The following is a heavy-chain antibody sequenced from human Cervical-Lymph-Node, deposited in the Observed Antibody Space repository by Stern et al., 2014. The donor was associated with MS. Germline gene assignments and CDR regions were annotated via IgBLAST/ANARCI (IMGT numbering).Heavy chain of an antibody. Sequence: QMQLVQSGAEVKKPGSSMKVSCKASGGTFSTFDTIWVRQAPGQGLELLGGISPLFGTTNYVQKFQGRVTMTADESTSTAYMELNSLRSEDTAVYYCARHQGGIAANWGQGTLVTVSS. D-gene: IGHD6-13*01. CDR3: ARHQGGIAAN. J-gene: IGHJ4*02. CDR2: ISPLFGTT. CDR1: GGTFSTFD. V-gene: IGHV1-69*01.